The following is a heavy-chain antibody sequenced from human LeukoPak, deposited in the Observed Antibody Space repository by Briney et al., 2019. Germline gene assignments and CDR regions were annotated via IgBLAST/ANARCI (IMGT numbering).Heavy chain of an antibody. J-gene: IGHJ3*01. Sequence: SETLSLTCTVSSGSTSGYYWSWIRQPPGKGLEWIGYSYYSGSTSYSPSLKSRVTILVDTSKNQFSLKLTYVTPADTAVYYCARVRLGVGDAFDVWGQGTMVTVST. D-gene: IGHD3-10*01. CDR2: SYYSGST. CDR3: ARVRLGVGDAFDV. CDR1: SGSTSGYY. V-gene: IGHV4-59*12.